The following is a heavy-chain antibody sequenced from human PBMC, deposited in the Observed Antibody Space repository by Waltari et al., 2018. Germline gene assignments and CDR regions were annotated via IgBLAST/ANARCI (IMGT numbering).Heavy chain of an antibody. J-gene: IGHJ4*02. D-gene: IGHD4-17*01. Sequence: EVQLVESGGGLVQPGGSLRLSCAASGFTFRSYSMNWVRQAPGKGLEWVSYISSSTSTIYYADSVKGRFTISRDNAKNSLSLQMNSLRAEDTAVYYCARDLYGDYAIDYWGQGTLVTVSS. CDR3: ARDLYGDYAIDY. CDR1: GFTFRSYS. CDR2: ISSSTSTI. V-gene: IGHV3-48*01.